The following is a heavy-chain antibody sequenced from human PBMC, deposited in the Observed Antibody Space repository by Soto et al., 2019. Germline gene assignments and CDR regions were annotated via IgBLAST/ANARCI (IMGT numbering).Heavy chain of an antibody. CDR3: ARTIVVVVAATPTLGFDP. V-gene: IGHV4-39*01. CDR2: IYYSGST. CDR1: GGSISSSSYY. Sequence: SETLSLTCTVSGGSISSSSYYWGWIRQPPGKGLEWIGSIYYSGSTYYNPSLKSRVTISVDTSKNQFSLKLSSVTAADTAVYYCARTIVVVVAATPTLGFDPWGQGTLVTVSS. J-gene: IGHJ5*02. D-gene: IGHD2-15*01.